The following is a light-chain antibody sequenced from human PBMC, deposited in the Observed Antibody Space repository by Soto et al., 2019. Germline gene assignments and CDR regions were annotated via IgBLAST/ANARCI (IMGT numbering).Light chain of an antibody. Sequence: EIVMTQSPATLSVSPGERAILSCRASQSVSSNLAWHQQKPGQAPRLLIYGASTRATGIPARFSGSGSGTEFTLTISSLQSEDFAVYYCQQYNNWPRTSGQGTKVEIK. J-gene: IGKJ1*01. CDR1: QSVSSN. V-gene: IGKV3-15*01. CDR3: QQYNNWPRT. CDR2: GAS.